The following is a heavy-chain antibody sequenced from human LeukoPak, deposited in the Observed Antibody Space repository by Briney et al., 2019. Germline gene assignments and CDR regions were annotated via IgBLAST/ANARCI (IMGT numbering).Heavy chain of an antibody. Sequence: GASVKVSFKASGYTFTGYYILWVRQAPGQGLEWMGWINPNTGGTNYAQNFQGGVTMTRDTSISTAYMELSGLRSDDTAICYCARATGCTTTTCYLFDYWGQGTLVTVSS. CDR1: GYTFTGYY. D-gene: IGHD2-2*01. CDR3: ARATGCTTTTCYLFDY. V-gene: IGHV1-2*02. J-gene: IGHJ4*02. CDR2: INPNTGGT.